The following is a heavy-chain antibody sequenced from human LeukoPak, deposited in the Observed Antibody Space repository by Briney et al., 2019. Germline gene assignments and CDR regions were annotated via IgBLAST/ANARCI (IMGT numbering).Heavy chain of an antibody. J-gene: IGHJ4*02. D-gene: IGHD4-17*01. CDR3: ARDGHYGDYYFDY. CDR1: GGSISSSSYY. CDR2: IYTSGST. Sequence: PSETLYLTCTVSGGSISSSSYYWSWIRQPAGKGLEWIGRIYTSGSTNYNPSLKSRVTMSVDTSKNQFSLKLSSVTAADTAVYYCARDGHYGDYYFDYWGQGTLVTVSS. V-gene: IGHV4-61*02.